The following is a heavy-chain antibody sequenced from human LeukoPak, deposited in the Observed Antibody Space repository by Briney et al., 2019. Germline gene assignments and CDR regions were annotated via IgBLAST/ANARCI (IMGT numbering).Heavy chain of an antibody. CDR3: AKDLDSSGYYLTFDY. J-gene: IGHJ4*02. CDR1: GFTFSSYA. D-gene: IGHD3-22*01. Sequence: PGGSLRLSCAASGFTFSSYAMSWVRQAPGKGLEWVSAISGSGGSTYYADSVKGRFTISRGNSKNTLYLQMNSLRAEDTAVYYCAKDLDSSGYYLTFDYWGQGTLVTVSS. CDR2: ISGSGGST. V-gene: IGHV3-23*01.